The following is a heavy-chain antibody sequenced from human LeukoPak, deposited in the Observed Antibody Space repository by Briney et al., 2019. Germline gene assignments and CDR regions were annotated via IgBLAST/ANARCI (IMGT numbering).Heavy chain of an antibody. V-gene: IGHV4-59*01. CDR3: ARSPDFWSGSTFDY. CDR2: IYYSGST. D-gene: IGHD3-3*01. J-gene: IGHJ4*02. CDR1: GGSISSCY. Sequence: KPSETLSLTCTVSGGSISSCYWSWIRQPPGKGLEWIGYIYYSGSTNYNPSLKSRVTISVDTSKNQFSLKLSSVTAADTAVYYCARSPDFWSGSTFDYWGQGTLVTVSS.